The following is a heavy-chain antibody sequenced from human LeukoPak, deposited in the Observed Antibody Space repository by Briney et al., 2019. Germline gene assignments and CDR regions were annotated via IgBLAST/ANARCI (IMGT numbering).Heavy chain of an antibody. J-gene: IGHJ5*02. CDR1: GYTFTCYQ. D-gene: IGHD2/OR15-2a*01. Sequence: ASVKVSCKASGYTFTCYQIYWLRQAPGQGREGGGGIKPSSGDTLYEQKFQGRVTMTRDKSISSAYMELSSLRSDDTAVYYCARKSAGFLTAWGQGTLVTVSS. V-gene: IGHV1-2*02. CDR2: IKPSSGDT. CDR3: ARKSAGFLTA.